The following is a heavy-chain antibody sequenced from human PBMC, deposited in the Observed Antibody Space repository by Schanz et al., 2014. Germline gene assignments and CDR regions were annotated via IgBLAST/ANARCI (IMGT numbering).Heavy chain of an antibody. Sequence: EVQLVESGGGLVQPGGSLRLSCATSGFTFSTYAMSWVRQAPGKGLEWVSGISGSGVITYYADSVKGRFTISRDNSKNTLYLQMNSLRAEDTAVYYCARPIYDLWSGSFDYWGQGTLVTVSS. J-gene: IGHJ4*02. CDR3: ARPIYDLWSGSFDY. D-gene: IGHD3-3*01. CDR1: GFTFSTYA. CDR2: ISGSGVIT. V-gene: IGHV3-23*04.